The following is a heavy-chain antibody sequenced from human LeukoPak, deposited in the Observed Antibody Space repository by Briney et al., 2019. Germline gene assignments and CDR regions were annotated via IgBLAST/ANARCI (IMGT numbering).Heavy chain of an antibody. V-gene: IGHV1-18*01. J-gene: IGHJ4*02. CDR2: ISAYNGNT. CDR1: GGTFISYA. D-gene: IGHD3-10*01. CDR3: ARLHGSGSYYSDY. Sequence: ASVKVSCKASGGTFISYAINWVRQAPGQGLEWMGWISAYNGNTNYAQKLQGRVTMTTDTSTSTAYMELRSLRSDDTAVYYCARLHGSGSYYSDYWGQGTLVTVSS.